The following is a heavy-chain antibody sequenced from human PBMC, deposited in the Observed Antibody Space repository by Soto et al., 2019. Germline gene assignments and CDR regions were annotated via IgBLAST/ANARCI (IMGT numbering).Heavy chain of an antibody. CDR1: GGTFNTYA. J-gene: IGHJ4*02. V-gene: IGHV1-69*19. D-gene: IGHD3-10*01. CDR2: IRPMFAAA. Sequence: QVQLVQSGAEMKKPGSSVKVSCQSSGGTFNTYAINWVRQAPGQGPEWMGDIRPMFAAANYAPKFQGRVTITADESTGTSYMQLSSSTSEDTALYFCAREVQVHTPAFVYWGQGTLVTVSS. CDR3: AREVQVHTPAFVY.